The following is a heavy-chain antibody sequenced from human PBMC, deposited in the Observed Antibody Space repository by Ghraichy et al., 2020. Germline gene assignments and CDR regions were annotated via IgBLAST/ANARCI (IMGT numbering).Heavy chain of an antibody. CDR1: GFTFSSYG. CDR2: IRYDGSNK. V-gene: IGHV3-30*02. Sequence: SCAASGFTFSSYGMHWVRQAPGKGLEWVAFIRYDGSNKYYADSVKGRFTISRDNSKNTLYLQMNSLRAEDTAVYYCAKDHSTVTFIDYWGQGTLVTVSS. D-gene: IGHD4-17*01. CDR3: AKDHSTVTFIDY. J-gene: IGHJ4*02.